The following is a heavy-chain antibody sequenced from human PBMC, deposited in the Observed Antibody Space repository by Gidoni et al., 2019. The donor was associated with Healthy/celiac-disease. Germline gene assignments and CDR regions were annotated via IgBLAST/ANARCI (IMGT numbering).Heavy chain of an antibody. D-gene: IGHD3-10*01. CDR2: IYYSGST. CDR3: ARGLYYYGSGSPIFDY. CDR1: GGSISSYY. V-gene: IGHV4-59*01. J-gene: IGHJ4*02. Sequence: QVQLQESGPGLVKPSETLSLTCTVSGGSISSYYWSWIRQPPGKGLEWIGYIYYSGSTNYNPSLKSRVTISVDTSKNQFSLKLSSVTAADTAVYYCARGLYYYGSGSPIFDYWGQGTLVTVSS.